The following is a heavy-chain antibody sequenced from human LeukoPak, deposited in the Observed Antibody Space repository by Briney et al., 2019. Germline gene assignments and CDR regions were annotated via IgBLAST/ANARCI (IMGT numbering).Heavy chain of an antibody. D-gene: IGHD6-13*01. V-gene: IGHV3-30*03. Sequence: PGGSLRLSCAASGFTFSSYSMDWVRQAPGKGLEWVAVISYDGSNKYYADSVKGRFTISRDNSKNTLYLQMNSLRAEDTAVYYCARDTRMYSSSWPERYWGQGTLVTVSS. CDR2: ISYDGSNK. J-gene: IGHJ4*02. CDR3: ARDTRMYSSSWPERY. CDR1: GFTFSSYS.